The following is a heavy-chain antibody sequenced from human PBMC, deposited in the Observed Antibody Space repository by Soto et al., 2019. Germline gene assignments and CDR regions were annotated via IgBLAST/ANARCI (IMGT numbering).Heavy chain of an antibody. CDR1: GFAFSNYG. J-gene: IGHJ4*02. Sequence: GGSLRLSCAASGFAFSNYGMHSVRQAPGKGLEWVAIIAYDGTNTYYADSVKGRFTISRDNSKNTLYLQMNSLRDEDTAVYYCAKDDGTFFYDTSGYPLDYWGQGTLVTVSS. D-gene: IGHD3-22*01. V-gene: IGHV3-30*18. CDR3: AKDDGTFFYDTSGYPLDY. CDR2: IAYDGTNT.